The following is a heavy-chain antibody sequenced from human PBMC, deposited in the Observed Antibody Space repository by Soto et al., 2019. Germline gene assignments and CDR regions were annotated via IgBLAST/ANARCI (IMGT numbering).Heavy chain of an antibody. V-gene: IGHV4-31*03. CDR1: GGSISSGGYY. Sequence: QVQLQESGPGLVKPSQTLSLTCTVSGGSISSGGYYWSWIRQHPGKALEWIGYIYSSGSTYYNPSFQSRVTIAADTPKTQSSLKLSSVTAADTAVYYCARTPRYWGQGTLGTVSS. CDR3: ARTPRY. CDR2: IYSSGST. J-gene: IGHJ4*02.